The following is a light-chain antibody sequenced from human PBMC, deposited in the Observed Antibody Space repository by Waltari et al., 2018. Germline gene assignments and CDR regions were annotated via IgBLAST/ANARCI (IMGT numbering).Light chain of an antibody. V-gene: IGLV3-1*01. CDR1: KLGDKY. CDR3: QAWDSGTAV. Sequence: SYALTQTPSMSVSPGQTAIITCSGYKLGDKYVCWYQQKSGQSPALVIYQDGRRPSGIPERFSGSNSGNTATLTISGTLIMDEAVYYCQAWDSGTAVFGGGTRLTVL. CDR2: QDG. J-gene: IGLJ3*02.